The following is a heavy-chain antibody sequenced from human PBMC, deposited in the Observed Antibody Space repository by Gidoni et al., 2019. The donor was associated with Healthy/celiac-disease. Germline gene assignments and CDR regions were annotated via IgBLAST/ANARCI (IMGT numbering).Heavy chain of an antibody. V-gene: IGHV4-59*01. CDR1: GGSISSYY. CDR3: ARYSTGIVGASSDY. CDR2: IYYSGST. J-gene: IGHJ4*02. Sequence: QVQLQESGPGLVKPSETLSLTCPVSGGSISSYYWSWIRQPPGKGLEWIGYIYYSGSTNYNPSLKSRVTISVDTSKNQFSLKLSSVTAADTAVYYCARYSTGIVGASSDYWGQGTLVTVSS. D-gene: IGHD1-26*01.